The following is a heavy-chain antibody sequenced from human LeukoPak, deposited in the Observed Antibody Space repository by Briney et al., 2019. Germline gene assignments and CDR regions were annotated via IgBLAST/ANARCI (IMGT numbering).Heavy chain of an antibody. D-gene: IGHD6-13*01. V-gene: IGHV4-61*02. CDR1: GASISSVSYY. CDR3: ARGNPALSRAAGYYFDY. J-gene: IGHJ4*02. CDR2: IYTSGST. Sequence: SQTLSLTFTVLGASISSVSYYWSWIRQPAGKGLEWIGRIYTSGSTNYNPSLKSRVTISVESSKHQFSLKLSSVTAADTAVYYCARGNPALSRAAGYYFDYWGQGTLVTVCS.